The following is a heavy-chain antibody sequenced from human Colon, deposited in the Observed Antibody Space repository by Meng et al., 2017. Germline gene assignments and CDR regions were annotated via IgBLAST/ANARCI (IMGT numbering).Heavy chain of an antibody. CDR2: INHSGST. CDR1: GGSFSGYY. V-gene: IGHV4-34*01. J-gene: IGHJ5*02. CDR3: ARGRYSGYLP. D-gene: IGHD5-12*01. Sequence: VPLPQWGAGLLQPSETLSLTCAVYGGSFSGYYWSLIRQPPGKGLEWIGEINHSGSTNYNPSLKSRVTISVDTSKNQFSLKLSSVTAADTAVYYCARGRYSGYLPWGQGTLVTVSS.